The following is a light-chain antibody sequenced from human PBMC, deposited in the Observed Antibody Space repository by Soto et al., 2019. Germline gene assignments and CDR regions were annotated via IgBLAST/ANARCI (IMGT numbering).Light chain of an antibody. CDR3: QSYGTSMSVV. Sequence: QSVLTQPPSVSGAPGQRVTISCTGSSSNIGAGYYVHWYQQLPGTAPKHLMYANSNRPSGVPDRFPGSKSGTSASLAITGLQAEDEADYYCQSYGTSMSVVFGGGTKLTVL. CDR2: ANS. V-gene: IGLV1-40*01. J-gene: IGLJ2*01. CDR1: SSNIGAGYY.